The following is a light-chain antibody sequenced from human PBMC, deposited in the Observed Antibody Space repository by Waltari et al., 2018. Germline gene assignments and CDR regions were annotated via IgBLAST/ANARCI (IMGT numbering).Light chain of an antibody. Sequence: EIVLTQSPGTLSLSPGARATLSCRASQGVGKYLAWYQQRPGQAPRLLLSHASIRATGIPDRFSGSGSGTDFSLTLSRLEPEDFAVYYCQKYDFLPATFGQGTTVEIK. CDR2: HAS. V-gene: IGKV3-20*01. J-gene: IGKJ1*01. CDR3: QKYDFLPAT. CDR1: QGVGKY.